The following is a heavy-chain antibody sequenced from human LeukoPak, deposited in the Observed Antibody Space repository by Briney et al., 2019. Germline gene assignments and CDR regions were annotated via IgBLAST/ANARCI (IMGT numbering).Heavy chain of an antibody. CDR1: GGSINTVSYH. CDR3: VREGTYYYESSAYSLFDP. Sequence: SQTLSHTCTVSGGSINTVSYHGSWTRQPAGRGVEGIGQFYTTRSTNYHPSLNHRVTRSLDPSKTPYTLQLNSLAAADLVLYFCVREGTYYYESSAYSLFDPWGQGTLVTVSS. D-gene: IGHD3-22*01. CDR2: FYTTRST. V-gene: IGHV4-61*09. J-gene: IGHJ5*02.